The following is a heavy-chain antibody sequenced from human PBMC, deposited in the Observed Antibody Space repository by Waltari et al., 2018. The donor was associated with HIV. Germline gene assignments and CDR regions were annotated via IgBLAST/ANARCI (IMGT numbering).Heavy chain of an antibody. Sequence: QVRLQQWGAGLLKPSETLSLTCAVYGGSFSNYYWTWIRQTPEKGLEWIGEINHSGTTDYNPSLKSRLTMSIDTSKNQFSLKVNSVTAADTAVYYCARHRFTRGNSAWYFLYWGQGTHVTVSS. V-gene: IGHV4-34*02. D-gene: IGHD6-19*01. CDR2: INHSGTT. CDR1: GGSFSNYY. J-gene: IGHJ4*02. CDR3: ARHRFTRGNSAWYFLY.